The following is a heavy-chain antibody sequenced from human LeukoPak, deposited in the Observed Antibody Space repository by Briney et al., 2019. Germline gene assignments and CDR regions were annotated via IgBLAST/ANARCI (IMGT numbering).Heavy chain of an antibody. D-gene: IGHD1-1*01. V-gene: IGHV4-34*01. CDR2: IQSSGRT. Sequence: PSETLSLTCAVYGGSFSDYYWTWIRQPPGKGLEWLGEIQSSGRTNYNPSLKSRVTFSINKSQNQVFLNLGSVTAADTAVYYCARADIAWNPAYYWGQGTLAIVSS. CDR3: ARADIAWNPAYY. CDR1: GGSFSDYY. J-gene: IGHJ4*02.